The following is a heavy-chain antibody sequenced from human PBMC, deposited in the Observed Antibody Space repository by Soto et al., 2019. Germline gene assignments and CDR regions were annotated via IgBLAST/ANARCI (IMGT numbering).Heavy chain of an antibody. J-gene: IGHJ6*02. D-gene: IGHD1-26*01. CDR2: INHSGST. CDR1: GGCFIGYY. CDR3: ARGRGCLDV. V-gene: IGHV4-34*01. Sequence: PSETLSRTGAVYGGCFIGYYWRCIRQPPGNGLYWIWEINHSGSTNYNPSLKSRVTISVDTSKNQFSLKLSSVTAADTAVYYCARGRGCLDVWGQGTTVT.